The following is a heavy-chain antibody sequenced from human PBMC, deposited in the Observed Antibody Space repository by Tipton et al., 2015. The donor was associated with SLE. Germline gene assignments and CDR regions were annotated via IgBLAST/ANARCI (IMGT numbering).Heavy chain of an antibody. Sequence: TLSLTCTVSGGSISSSSYYWSWIRQPPGKGLEWIGYIYYSGSTNYNPSLKSRVTISVDTSKNEFSLKLSSVTAADTAVYYCARSSATGFYYMDVWGKGTTVTVSS. CDR2: IYYSGST. D-gene: IGHD3-10*01. V-gene: IGHV4-61*01. CDR1: GGSISSSSYY. CDR3: ARSSATGFYYMDV. J-gene: IGHJ6*03.